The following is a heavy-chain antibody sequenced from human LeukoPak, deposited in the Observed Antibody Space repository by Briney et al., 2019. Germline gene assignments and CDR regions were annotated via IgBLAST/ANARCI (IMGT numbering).Heavy chain of an antibody. J-gene: IGHJ4*02. D-gene: IGHD2-2*01. Sequence: SETLSLTCSISGGYISNYYWSWRRQPPGKGLEWIGYIYYRGSTNYNPSLKSRVTISVDTSKNQFSLKLSSVTAAGTAVYFCAKFKVGADYYFDYWGQGTLVTVSS. V-gene: IGHV4-59*01. CDR1: GGYISNYY. CDR3: AKFKVGADYYFDY. CDR2: IYYRGST.